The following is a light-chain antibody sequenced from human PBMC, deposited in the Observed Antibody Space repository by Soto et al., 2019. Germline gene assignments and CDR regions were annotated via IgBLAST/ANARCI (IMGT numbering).Light chain of an antibody. V-gene: IGKV3D-15*01. Sequence: EIVLTLSTATLSCSPGPKPTLSRRASQSVSSYLAWYQQTPGQAPRLLIYGASTRATGIPARFSGSGSGTEFTLTISSLQSEDFAVYYCQQYSNWPQTFGQGTKVDIK. CDR2: GAS. J-gene: IGKJ1*01. CDR1: QSVSSY. CDR3: QQYSNWPQT.